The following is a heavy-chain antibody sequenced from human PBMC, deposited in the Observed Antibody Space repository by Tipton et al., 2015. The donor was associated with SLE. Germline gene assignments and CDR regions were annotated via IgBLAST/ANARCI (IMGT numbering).Heavy chain of an antibody. CDR1: GGSISSGSYY. V-gene: IGHV4-61*02. CDR3: ARGGLGMGDAFDI. Sequence: TLSLTCTVSGGSISSGSYYWSWIRQPAGKGLEWIWRIYASGSTNYNPSLKSRVTISVDTSKTQFSLKLSSVTAADTAVYYCARGGLGMGDAFDIWGQGTMVTVSS. J-gene: IGHJ3*02. CDR2: IYASGST. D-gene: IGHD7-27*01.